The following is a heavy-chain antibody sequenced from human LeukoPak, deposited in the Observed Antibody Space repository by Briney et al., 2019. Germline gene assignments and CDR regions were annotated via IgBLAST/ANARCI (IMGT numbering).Heavy chain of an antibody. CDR3: ARDHDFGPDY. D-gene: IGHD4/OR15-4a*01. J-gene: IGHJ4*02. CDR2: IKPDTGAT. V-gene: IGHV1-2*02. CDR1: GYTFTGHY. Sequence: ASVKVSCKASGYTFTGHYFHWLRQAPGQGLEWMGWIKPDTGATNFAQEFHGRLTMTTDTSISTGYMELRSLTSDDTAMYYCARDHDFGPDYWGQGTLVTVS.